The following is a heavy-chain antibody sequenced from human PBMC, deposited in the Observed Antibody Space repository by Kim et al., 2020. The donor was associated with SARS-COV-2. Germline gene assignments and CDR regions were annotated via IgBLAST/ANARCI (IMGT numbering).Heavy chain of an antibody. CDR1: GYTFTSYA. D-gene: IGHD5-12*01. J-gene: IGHJ5*02. CDR3: ARFIVATIIGFDP. V-gene: IGHV1-3*01. Sequence: ASVKVSCKASGYTFTSYAMHWVRQAPGQRLEWMGWINAGNGNTKYSQKFQGRVTITRDTSASTAYMELSSLRSEDTAVYYCARFIVATIIGFDPWGQGTLVTVSS. CDR2: INAGNGNT.